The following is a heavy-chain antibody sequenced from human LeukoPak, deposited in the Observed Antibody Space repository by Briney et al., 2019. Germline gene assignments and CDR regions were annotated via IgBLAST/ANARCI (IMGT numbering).Heavy chain of an antibody. CDR1: GFSLSTSGVG. Sequence: SGPTLVNPPQTLTLTCTFSGFSLSTSGVGVGWIRQPPGKALEWLALIYWNDDKRYSPSLKSRLTITKDTSKNQVVLTMTNMDPVDTATYYCAHRRGYSRLLSHFDYWGQGTLVTVSS. CDR3: AHRRGYSRLLSHFDY. J-gene: IGHJ4*02. D-gene: IGHD6-13*01. V-gene: IGHV2-5*01. CDR2: IYWNDDK.